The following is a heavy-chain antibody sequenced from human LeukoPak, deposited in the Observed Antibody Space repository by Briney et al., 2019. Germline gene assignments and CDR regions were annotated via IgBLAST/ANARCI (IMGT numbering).Heavy chain of an antibody. CDR3: AREATGGYFFPDY. CDR1: GGSISSYY. J-gene: IGHJ4*02. D-gene: IGHD1-26*01. CDR2: IYYSGST. Sequence: SETLSLTCTVSGGSISSYYWGWIRQPPGKGLEWIGSIYYSGSTYYNPSLKSRVTISVDTSKNQFSLKLSSVTAADTAVYYCAREATGGYFFPDYWGQGTLVTVSS. V-gene: IGHV4-39*07.